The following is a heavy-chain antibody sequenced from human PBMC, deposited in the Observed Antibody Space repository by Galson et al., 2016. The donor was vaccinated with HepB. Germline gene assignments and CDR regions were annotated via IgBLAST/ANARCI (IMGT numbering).Heavy chain of an antibody. Sequence: SLGLSCAASGFTFSNYWMHWVRQAPGKGLVWVSRINSDGTNTNYAESVRDRFTISRDNAKNTVYLQMNSLRVEDTAVYYCVRDTTYFGTLGDAFDIWGQGTMLTVSS. CDR1: GFTFSNYW. CDR3: VRDTTYFGTLGDAFDI. D-gene: IGHD3-9*01. CDR2: INSDGTNT. J-gene: IGHJ3*02. V-gene: IGHV3-74*01.